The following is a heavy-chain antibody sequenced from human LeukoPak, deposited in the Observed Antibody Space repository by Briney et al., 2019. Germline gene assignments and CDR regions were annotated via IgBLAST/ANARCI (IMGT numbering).Heavy chain of an antibody. D-gene: IGHD5-24*01. Sequence: GGSLRLSCAASGFTFSAYAMHWVRQAPGKGLEWVALISYDGSDKYYAGSVKGRFTISRDNSKNTLYLQMNSLRAEDTAVYYCARGNGDGYNYPYYFDYWGQGTLVTVSS. CDR2: ISYDGSDK. CDR3: ARGNGDGYNYPYYFDY. CDR1: GFTFSAYA. V-gene: IGHV3-30*03. J-gene: IGHJ4*02.